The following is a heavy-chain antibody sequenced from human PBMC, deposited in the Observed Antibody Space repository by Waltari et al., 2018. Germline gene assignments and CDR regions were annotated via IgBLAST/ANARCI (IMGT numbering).Heavy chain of an antibody. CDR3: ARPRTTVGTGLWNDGLQI. J-gene: IGHJ3*02. Sequence: QVQLVQSGAEVKKPGSSVKVSCKASGGTFSNYAITWVRQAPGQGLEWMGSIIPVFRSAHYAPNFLARVTITADESTVTAYMELMGLTSDDTAVYYCARPRTTVGTGLWNDGLQIWGQGTLVTVSS. CDR2: IIPVFRSA. V-gene: IGHV1-69*01. D-gene: IGHD1-1*01. CDR1: GGTFSNYA.